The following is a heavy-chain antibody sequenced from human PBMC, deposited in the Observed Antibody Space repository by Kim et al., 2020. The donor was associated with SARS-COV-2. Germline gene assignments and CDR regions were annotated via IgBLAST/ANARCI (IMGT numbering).Heavy chain of an antibody. CDR3: AKGDPGFDSSGYFNY. V-gene: IGHV4-34*01. D-gene: IGHD3-22*01. J-gene: IGHJ4*02. CDR1: GGSLSGSY. CDR2: VNHRGTT. Sequence: SETLSLTCAVYGGSLSGSYWSWIRQPPGEGLEWIGEVNHRGTTIYNPSLESRVTLSVDTSKNQFYLKLNSVTAADTAVYYCAKGDPGFDSSGYFNYWGQG.